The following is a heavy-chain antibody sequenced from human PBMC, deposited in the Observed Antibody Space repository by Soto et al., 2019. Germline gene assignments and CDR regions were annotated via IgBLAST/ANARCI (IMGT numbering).Heavy chain of an antibody. J-gene: IGHJ4*02. CDR1: GFSISDCS. CDR2: LCINIDAL. V-gene: IGHV3-48*01. D-gene: IGHD3-22*01. Sequence: GGSLRLSCAASGFSISDCSMNWVRRAPGKGLDLISFLCINIDALYFVDSVKGRFTISRDNSKNTLYLQMNSLRAEDTALYYCATRDYYDSRNFYYYYFDYWGRGTLVTAPQ. CDR3: ATRDYYDSRNFYYYYFDY.